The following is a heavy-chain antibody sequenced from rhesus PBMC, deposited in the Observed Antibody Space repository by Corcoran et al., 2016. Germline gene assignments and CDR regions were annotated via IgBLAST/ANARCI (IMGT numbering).Heavy chain of an antibody. Sequence: EVQLVQSGAEVKRPGESLQLSCKPSGYRFTCFLISWVRQLPGEGLEWMGAIDPTESNTRYSPSFQGQVTISSDKSISTAYLQWSSLKASDSATYNCAKGQLGGGLDSWGQGVVVIVSS. CDR3: AKGQLGGGLDS. D-gene: IGHD3-3*01. J-gene: IGHJ6*01. CDR1: GYRFTCFL. CDR2: IDPTESNT. V-gene: IGHV5-2*01.